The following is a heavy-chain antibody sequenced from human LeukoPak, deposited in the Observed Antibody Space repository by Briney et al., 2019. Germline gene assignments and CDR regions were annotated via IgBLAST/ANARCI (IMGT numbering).Heavy chain of an antibody. Sequence: GGSLRLSCAASGFTFSRYSMNWVRQAPGKGLEWVSSISGSSSSYIYYADSLEGRFTISRDNAKNSLYLQMNSLRAEDTAVYYCARDFYDTSGYYYDYWGQGTLVTVSS. V-gene: IGHV3-21*01. CDR2: ISGSSSSYI. CDR3: ARDFYDTSGYYYDY. D-gene: IGHD3-22*01. J-gene: IGHJ4*02. CDR1: GFTFSRYS.